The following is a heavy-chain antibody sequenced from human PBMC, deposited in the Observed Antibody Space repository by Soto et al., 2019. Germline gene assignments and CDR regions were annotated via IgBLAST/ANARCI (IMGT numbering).Heavy chain of an antibody. CDR2: ISGSGGST. CDR1: GFTFSSYA. D-gene: IGHD3-10*01. J-gene: IGHJ6*02. CDR3: AKSPMVRGVTHYYYGMDV. V-gene: IGHV3-23*01. Sequence: RLSCAASGFTFSSYAMSWVRQAPGKGLEWVSAISGSGGSTYYADSVKGRFTISRDNSKNTLYLRMNSLRAEDTAVFYCAKSPMVRGVTHYYYGMDVWGQGTTVTVSS.